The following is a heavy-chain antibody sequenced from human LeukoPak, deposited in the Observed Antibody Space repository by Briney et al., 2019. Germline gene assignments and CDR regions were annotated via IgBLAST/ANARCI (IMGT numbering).Heavy chain of an antibody. V-gene: IGHV5-51*01. Sequence: GESLKISCKGSGYSFASQWVAWVRQMPGKGLETMGIIYPGDSDTRYSPSFQGQVTISADKSINTAYLQWSSLKDSDTAMYYCARQVKNFDFWGQGTLVTVSS. CDR3: ARQVKNFDF. CDR2: IYPGDSDT. D-gene: IGHD3-22*01. CDR1: GYSFASQW. J-gene: IGHJ4*02.